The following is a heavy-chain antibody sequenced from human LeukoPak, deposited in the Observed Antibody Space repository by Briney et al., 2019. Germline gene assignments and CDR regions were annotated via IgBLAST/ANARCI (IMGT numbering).Heavy chain of an antibody. V-gene: IGHV1-2*02. CDR3: ARGRGMGFLEWLLLDS. CDR2: INLYTGGT. CDR1: GYTFTGSY. D-gene: IGHD3-3*01. Sequence: GASVKVSCKASGYTFTGSYMHWVRQAPGHGLEWMGWINLYTGGTDYAHKFQGRVTMTSDTSISTAYMELSRLRSDDTAIFYCARGRGMGFLEWLLLDSWGQGTLVTVSS. J-gene: IGHJ4*02.